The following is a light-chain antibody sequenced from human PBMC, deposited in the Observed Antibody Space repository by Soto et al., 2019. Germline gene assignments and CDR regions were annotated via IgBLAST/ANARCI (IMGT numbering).Light chain of an antibody. CDR1: SSNIASNT. CDR2: TDN. J-gene: IGLJ2*01. CDR3: AACDDSLNGVV. Sequence: QSVLTQPPSASGTPGQRVTISCSGSSSNIASNTVNWYQQLPGTAPKVLIYTDNQRPSGVPDRFSGSKSGTSASLAISGHHSEDEADYYCAACDDSLNGVVFGGGTKLTVL. V-gene: IGLV1-44*01.